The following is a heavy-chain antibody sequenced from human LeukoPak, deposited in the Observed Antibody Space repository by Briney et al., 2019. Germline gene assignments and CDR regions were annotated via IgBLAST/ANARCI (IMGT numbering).Heavy chain of an antibody. V-gene: IGHV4-30-4*01. Sequence: SETLSLTCTVSGGSISSGDYYWSWIRQPPGKGLEWIGYIYYSGSTYYNPSLKSRVTISVDTSKNQFSLKLSSVTAADTAVYYCARVDESKQSGGMDLWGQGTTVTVSS. J-gene: IGHJ6*02. CDR1: GGSISSGDYY. CDR3: ARVDESKQSGGMDL. CDR2: IYYSGST.